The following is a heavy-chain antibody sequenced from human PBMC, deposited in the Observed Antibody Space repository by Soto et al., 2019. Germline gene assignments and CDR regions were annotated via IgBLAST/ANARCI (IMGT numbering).Heavy chain of an antibody. J-gene: IGHJ4*02. V-gene: IGHV3-30-3*01. Sequence: GGSLRLSCAASGFTFSSYAMHWVRQAQGKGLEWVAVISYDGSNKYYADSVKSRFTISRDNSKNTLYLQLNSLRAEDTAVYYCARDKRDLRFLEWSYYFDYWGQGTLVTVSS. CDR3: ARDKRDLRFLEWSYYFDY. D-gene: IGHD3-3*01. CDR2: ISYDGSNK. CDR1: GFTFSSYA.